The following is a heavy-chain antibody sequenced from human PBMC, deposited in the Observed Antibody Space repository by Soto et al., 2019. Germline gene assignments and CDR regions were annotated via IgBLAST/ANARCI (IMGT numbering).Heavy chain of an antibody. CDR3: ARFQDIVVVPAAVPYNWFDP. Sequence: QVQLQESGPGLVKPSETLSLTCTVSGGSISSYYWSWIRQPPGKGLEWIGYIYYSGSTNYNPSLKRRVTISVDTSKNQFSLKLSSVTAADTAVYYCARFQDIVVVPAAVPYNWFDPWGQGTLVTVSS. J-gene: IGHJ5*02. D-gene: IGHD2-2*01. CDR1: GGSISSYY. CDR2: IYYSGST. V-gene: IGHV4-59*08.